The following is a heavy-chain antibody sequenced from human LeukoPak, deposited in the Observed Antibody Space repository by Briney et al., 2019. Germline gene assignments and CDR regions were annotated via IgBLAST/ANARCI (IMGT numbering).Heavy chain of an antibody. CDR3: AKVAVTTDYYYYYMDV. CDR2: IRYDGSNK. CDR1: GFAFSSYG. Sequence: GGSLRLSCAASGFAFSSYGMHWVRQAPGKGLEGVAFIRYDGSNKYYADSVKGRFTISRDNSKSTLYLQMNSLRAEDTAVYYCAKVAVTTDYYYYYMDVWGKGTTVTVSS. V-gene: IGHV3-30*02. D-gene: IGHD4-17*01. J-gene: IGHJ6*03.